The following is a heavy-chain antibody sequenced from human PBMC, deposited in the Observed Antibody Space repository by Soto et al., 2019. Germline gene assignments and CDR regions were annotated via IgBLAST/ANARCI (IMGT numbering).Heavy chain of an antibody. CDR1: GFTFSSYG. J-gene: IGHJ6*02. D-gene: IGHD5-12*01. V-gene: IGHV3-33*01. CDR3: AREMATIPYYYGMDV. CDR2: IWYDGSNK. Sequence: XESLRLSCAASGFTFSSYGMHWVRQAPGKGLEWVAVIWYDGSNKYYADSVKGRFTISRDNSKNTLYLQMNSLRAEDTAVYYCAREMATIPYYYGMDVWGQGTTVTVSS.